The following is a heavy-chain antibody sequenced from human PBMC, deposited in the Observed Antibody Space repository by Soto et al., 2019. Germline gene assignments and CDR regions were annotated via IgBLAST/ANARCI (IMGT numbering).Heavy chain of an antibody. J-gene: IGHJ4*02. CDR3: ARVIALGSTFDY. CDR1: GFTFSSYW. CDR2: INSDGSST. V-gene: IGHV3-74*01. D-gene: IGHD2-2*01. Sequence: GGSLRLSGAASGFTFSSYWMHWVRQAPGKGLVWVSRINSDGSSTSYADSVKGRFTISRDNAKNTLYLQMNSLRAEDTAVYYCARVIALGSTFDYWGQGTLVTVSS.